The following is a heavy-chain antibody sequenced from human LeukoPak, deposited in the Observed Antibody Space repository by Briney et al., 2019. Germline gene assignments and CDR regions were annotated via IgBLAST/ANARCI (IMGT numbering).Heavy chain of an antibody. V-gene: IGHV4-34*01. CDR1: GGSFSGYY. CDR3: ARGRGVRGVRLFDP. Sequence: SETLSLTCAVYGGSFSGYYWSWIRQPPGKGLEWIGEINHSGSTNYNPSLKSRVTISVDTSKNQFSLKLSSVTAADTAVYYCARGRGVRGVRLFDPWGQGTLVTVSS. J-gene: IGHJ5*02. CDR2: INHSGST. D-gene: IGHD3-10*01.